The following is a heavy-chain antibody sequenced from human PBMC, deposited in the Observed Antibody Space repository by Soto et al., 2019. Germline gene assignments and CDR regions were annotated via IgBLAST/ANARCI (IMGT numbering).Heavy chain of an antibody. CDR3: AREVQYDSGGYHGLQN. CDR1: GYTFNNYG. Sequence: RASVKVSCKASGYTFNNYGITWVRQAPGQGLEWLGWISAYNGNTNYAQNLHVRMTLTTDTSTATAYMELRSLRSDDTAVYYCAREVQYDSGGYHGLQNWGQRTQVTVSS. V-gene: IGHV1-18*01. D-gene: IGHD3-22*01. J-gene: IGHJ1*01. CDR2: ISAYNGNT.